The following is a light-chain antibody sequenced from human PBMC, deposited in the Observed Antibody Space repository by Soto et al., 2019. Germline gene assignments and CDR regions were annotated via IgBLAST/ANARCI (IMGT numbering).Light chain of an antibody. Sequence: QSALTQAAAVSGSLGQSIAISCTGTSSDVGGYNYVSWYQQLPGKAPKLLISGVSNRPSGVSHRFSGSKSGNTASLTISGLQAEDEADYYCSSYRTGGPFVFGTGTKVTVL. CDR2: GVS. CDR3: SSYRTGGPFV. V-gene: IGLV2-14*01. J-gene: IGLJ1*01. CDR1: SSDVGGYNY.